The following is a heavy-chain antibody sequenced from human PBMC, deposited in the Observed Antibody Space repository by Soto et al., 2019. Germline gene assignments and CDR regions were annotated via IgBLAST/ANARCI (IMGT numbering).Heavy chain of an antibody. D-gene: IGHD4-17*01. CDR1: VLTCSIFS. J-gene: IGHJ5*02. V-gene: IGHV3-64D*06. CDR3: VHPRSTVQIPPT. CDR2: ISSNGDST. Sequence: WWSLRLSCSASVLTCSIFSMHCFRQAPGKGLEYVSGISSNGDSTYYADSVKGRFTISRDNSKNTLYLQMSSLRAVDTAVYYCVHPRSTVQIPPTWGQGTLVTVSS.